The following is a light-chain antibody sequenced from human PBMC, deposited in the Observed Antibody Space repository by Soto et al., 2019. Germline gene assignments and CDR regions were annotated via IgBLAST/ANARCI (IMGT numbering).Light chain of an antibody. J-gene: IGKJ1*01. Sequence: DIQMTQSPSTLSGSVGDRVTITCRASQTISRWVAWYQQTPGKAPKLLIYKASTLKSGVPSRFSGSGSGTEFTLTISSLQPDDFATYYCQHYNSYSEAFGQGTKVDIK. V-gene: IGKV1-5*03. CDR1: QTISRW. CDR3: QHYNSYSEA. CDR2: KAS.